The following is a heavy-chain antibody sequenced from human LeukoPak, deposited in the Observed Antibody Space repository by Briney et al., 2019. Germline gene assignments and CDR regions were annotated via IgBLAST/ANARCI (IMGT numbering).Heavy chain of an antibody. D-gene: IGHD6-19*01. CDR3: ITVAGTRGSDY. Sequence: SETLSLTCTVSGGSISSYYWSWIRQPPGKGLEWIGYIYYSGSTNYNPSLKSRVTISVDTSKNQFSLKLSSVTAADTAVYYCITVAGTRGSDYWGQGTLVTVSS. V-gene: IGHV4-59*08. CDR1: GGSISSYY. CDR2: IYYSGST. J-gene: IGHJ4*02.